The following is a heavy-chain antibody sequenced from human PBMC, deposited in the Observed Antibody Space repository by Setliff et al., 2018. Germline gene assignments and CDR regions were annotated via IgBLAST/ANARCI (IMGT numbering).Heavy chain of an antibody. Sequence: ASETLSLTCAVYGGSFSGYYWSWIRQPPGKGLEWIGEINHSGSTNYNPSLKSRFTISVDTSKNQFSLKLSSVAAADTAVYYCARGGYSYGHHYYYYMDVWGKGTTVTVSS. D-gene: IGHD5-18*01. CDR2: INHSGST. J-gene: IGHJ6*03. CDR3: ARGGYSYGHHYYYYMDV. CDR1: GGSFSGYY. V-gene: IGHV4-34*01.